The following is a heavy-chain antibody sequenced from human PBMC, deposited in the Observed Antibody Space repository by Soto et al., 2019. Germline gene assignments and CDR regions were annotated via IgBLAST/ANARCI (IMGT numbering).Heavy chain of an antibody. CDR1: GFTFSSND. CDR3: ATRPLLRGAP. Sequence: EVQLVESGGGLIQPGGSLRVSCEASGFTFSSNDMNWVRQAPGKGLEWVSLIWTSGSTAYADSVKGRFTISRDNSKSALYLHMSSLRADDTAVYYCATRPLLRGAPWGQGTMVTVSS. V-gene: IGHV3-53*01. D-gene: IGHD3-16*01. J-gene: IGHJ3*01. CDR2: IWTSGST.